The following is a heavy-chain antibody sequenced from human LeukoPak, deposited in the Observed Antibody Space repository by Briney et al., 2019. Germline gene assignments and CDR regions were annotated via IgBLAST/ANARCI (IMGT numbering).Heavy chain of an antibody. J-gene: IGHJ5*02. CDR3: AAGHYYDSSGYYWGLKGWFDP. D-gene: IGHD3-22*01. CDR2: IYYSGST. V-gene: IGHV4-39*01. CDR1: GGSISSSSYS. Sequence: PSETLSLTCTVSGGSISSSSYSWGWTRQPPGKGLEWIGSIYYSGSTYYNPSLKSRVTISVDTSKNQFSLKLSSVTAADTAVYYCAAGHYYDSSGYYWGLKGWFDPWGQGTLVTVSS.